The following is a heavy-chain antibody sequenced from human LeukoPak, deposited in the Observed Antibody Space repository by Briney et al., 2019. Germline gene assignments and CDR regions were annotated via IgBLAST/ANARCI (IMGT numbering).Heavy chain of an antibody. CDR2: ISSSGSTI. V-gene: IGHV3-11*01. CDR3: ARTGSSGYSYYFDY. J-gene: IGHJ4*02. Sequence: GSLRLSCAASGFTFSGYAMSWIRQAPGKGLEWVSYISSSGSTIYYADPVKGRFTISRDNAKNSLYLQMNSLRAEDTAVYYCARTGSSGYSYYFDYWGQGTLVTVSS. CDR1: GFTFSGYA. D-gene: IGHD3-22*01.